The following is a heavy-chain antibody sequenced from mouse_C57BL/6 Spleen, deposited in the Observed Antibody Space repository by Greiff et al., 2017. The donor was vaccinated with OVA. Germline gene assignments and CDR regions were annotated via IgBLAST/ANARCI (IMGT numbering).Heavy chain of an antibody. CDR1: GYSFPSSW. D-gene: IGHD1-1*01. CDR3: ALEGSNYFDY. CDR2: IHPNSGST. Sequence: QVQLQQPGAELVKPGASVKFSCTASGYSFPSSWMHWVKQRPGQGLEWIGMIHPNSGSTNYNEKFKSKATLTVDKSSSTAYMQLSSRTSEDAAGYYCALEGSNYFDYWGQGTTLTVSS. J-gene: IGHJ2*01. V-gene: IGHV1-64*01.